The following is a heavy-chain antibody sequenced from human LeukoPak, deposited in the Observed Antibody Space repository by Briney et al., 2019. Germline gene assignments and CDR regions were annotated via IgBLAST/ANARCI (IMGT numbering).Heavy chain of an antibody. CDR2: IYYSGST. CDR1: GGSISSSNHY. CDR3: ASPPNWSAVGAFDI. D-gene: IGHD7-27*01. Sequence: SETLSLTCTVSGGSISSSNHYWGWIRQPPGKGLEWIGTIYYSGSTYYNPSLKSRVTISVDTSKNQFSLKLSSVTAADTAVYYCASPPNWSAVGAFDIWGQGTMVTVSS. J-gene: IGHJ3*02. V-gene: IGHV4-39*01.